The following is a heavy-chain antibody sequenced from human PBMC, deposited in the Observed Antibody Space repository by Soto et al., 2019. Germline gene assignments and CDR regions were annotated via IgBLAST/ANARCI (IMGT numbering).Heavy chain of an antibody. CDR1: GGSISSYY. CDR2: LYHSRST. CDR3: ARGGGSPDY. Sequence: QVQLQESGPGLVKPSETLSLTCTVSGGSISSYYWSWIRQPPGKGLEWIGYLYHSRSTNYNPSLKSRVPISVDPSQNQFSLKLSSVTAADTAVYYCARGGGSPDYWGQGTLVTVSS. D-gene: IGHD1-26*01. J-gene: IGHJ4*02. V-gene: IGHV4-59*08.